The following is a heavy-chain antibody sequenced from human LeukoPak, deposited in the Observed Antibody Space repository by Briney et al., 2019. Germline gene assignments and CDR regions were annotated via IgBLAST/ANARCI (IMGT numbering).Heavy chain of an antibody. J-gene: IGHJ4*02. D-gene: IGHD4-23*01. CDR2: ISSSGSTI. V-gene: IGHV3-48*03. Sequence: PGGSLRLSCAASGFTFNSYEMNWVRQAPGKGLEWVSYISSSGSTIYYADSVKGRFTISRDNAKNSLYLQMNSLRAEDTAVYYCARDSTVVTPYDYWGQGTLVTVSS. CDR1: GFTFNSYE. CDR3: ARDSTVVTPYDY.